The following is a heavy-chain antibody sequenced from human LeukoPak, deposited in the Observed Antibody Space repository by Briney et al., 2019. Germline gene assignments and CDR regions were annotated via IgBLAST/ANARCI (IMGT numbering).Heavy chain of an antibody. CDR2: IKQDGSEK. V-gene: IGHV3-7*03. CDR1: GFTFSGYW. CDR3: ARVVTGPNCSGGSCYSDY. D-gene: IGHD2-15*01. J-gene: IGHJ4*02. Sequence: GGSLRLSCAASGFTFSGYWMSWVRQAPGKGLEWVANIKQDGSEKYYVDSVKGRFTISRDNAKNSLYLQMNSLRAEDTAVYYCARVVTGPNCSGGSCYSDYWGQGTLVTVSS.